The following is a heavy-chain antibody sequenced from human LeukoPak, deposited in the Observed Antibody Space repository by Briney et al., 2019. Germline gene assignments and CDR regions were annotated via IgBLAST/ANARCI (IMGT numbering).Heavy chain of an antibody. CDR3: ARDLRGAGIRFIDY. J-gene: IGHJ4*02. V-gene: IGHV3-48*03. CDR1: GFTFSRYW. Sequence: GGSLRLSCAASGFTFSRYWMSWVRQAPGKGLEWVSYISSSGSTIYYADSVKGRFTISRDNAKNSLYLQMNSLRAEDTAVYYCARDLRGAGIRFIDYWGQGTLVTVSS. CDR2: ISSSGSTI. D-gene: IGHD3-3*02.